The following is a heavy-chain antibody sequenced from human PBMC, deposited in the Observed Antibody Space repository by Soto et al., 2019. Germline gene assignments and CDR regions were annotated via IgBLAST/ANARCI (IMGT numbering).Heavy chain of an antibody. CDR2: TDPSDSYT. CDR3: ARDRYCSSPSCYSSYGMDV. V-gene: IGHV5-10-1*01. CDR1: GYSFTSYW. J-gene: IGHJ6*02. Sequence: PGESLKISCKGSGYSFTSYWISWVRQMPGKGLEWMGRTDPSDSYTNYSPSFQGHVTISADKSISTAYLQWSSLKASDTAMYYCARDRYCSSPSCYSSYGMDVWGQGTTVTVFS. D-gene: IGHD2-2*01.